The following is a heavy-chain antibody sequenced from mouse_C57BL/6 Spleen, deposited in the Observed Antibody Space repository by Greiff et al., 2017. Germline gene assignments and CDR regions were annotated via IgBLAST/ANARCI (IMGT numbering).Heavy chain of an antibody. D-gene: IGHD1-1*01. V-gene: IGHV1-81*01. CDR1: GYTFTSYG. CDR2: IYPRSGNT. CDR3: ARKGTTVVAPGFAY. Sequence: VQLQQSGAELARPGASVKLSCKASGYTFTSYGISWVKQRTGQGLEWIGEIYPRSGNTYYNEKFKGKATLTADKSSSTAYMELRSLTSEDSAVYFCARKGTTVVAPGFAYWGQGTLVTVSA. J-gene: IGHJ3*01.